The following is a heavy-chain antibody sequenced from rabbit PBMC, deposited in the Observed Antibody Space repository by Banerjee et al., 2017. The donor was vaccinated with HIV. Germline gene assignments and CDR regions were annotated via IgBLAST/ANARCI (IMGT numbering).Heavy chain of an antibody. CDR3: ARRGSDWGDDL. CDR1: GFSFSDNYA. Sequence: QSLEESGGDLVKPGASLTLTCTASGFSFSDNYAMCWVRQAPGKGLEWIGCIYIGSGNTYYATWAKGRFTISKTSSTTVTLQMTSLTAADTATYFCARRGSDWGDDLWGPGTLVTV. CDR2: IYIGSGNT. J-gene: IGHJ4*01. V-gene: IGHV1S40*01. D-gene: IGHD4-1*01.